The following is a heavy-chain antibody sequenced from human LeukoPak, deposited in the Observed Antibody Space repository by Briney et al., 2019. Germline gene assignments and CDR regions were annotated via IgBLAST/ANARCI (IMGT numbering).Heavy chain of an antibody. CDR2: ISTDGSRT. CDR3: AREDSSSLAVVDY. V-gene: IGHV3-74*01. D-gene: IGHD6-6*01. J-gene: IGHJ4*02. CDR1: GFTFGSYW. Sequence: GGSLRLSCAAFGFTFGSYWMHWVRQAPGKGLVWVSRISTDGSRTIYADSVRGRFTISRDNAKKTPHLQMNSLRAEDTAVYYCAREDSSSLAVVDYWGQGTLVTVSS.